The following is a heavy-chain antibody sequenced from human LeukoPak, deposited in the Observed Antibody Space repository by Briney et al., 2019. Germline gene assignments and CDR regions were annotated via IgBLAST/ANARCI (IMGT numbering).Heavy chain of an antibody. V-gene: IGHV3-30*18. CDR1: GFTFNSYG. J-gene: IGHJ4*02. CDR2: ISYDGSNK. D-gene: IGHD3-16*01. Sequence: GGSLRLSCAASGFTFNSYGMHWVRQAPGKGLEWVAVISYDGSNKYYADSVKGRFAISRDNSKNTLYLQMNSLRAEDTAVYYCAKDKGESEYFDYWGQGTLVTVSS. CDR3: AKDKGESEYFDY.